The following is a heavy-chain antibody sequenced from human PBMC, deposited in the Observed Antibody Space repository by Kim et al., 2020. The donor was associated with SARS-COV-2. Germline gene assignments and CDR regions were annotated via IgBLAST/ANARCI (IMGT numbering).Heavy chain of an antibody. CDR1: GFTFSRYG. D-gene: IGHD5-12*01. CDR3: ARDSDGYNRQFDY. CDR2: IWYDGSNK. J-gene: IGHJ4*02. Sequence: GGSLRLSCAASGFTFSRYGMHWVRKAPGKGLEWVAVIWYDGSNKYYEDSVKGRFTISRDNSKNTLYLQMNRLRAEDTAVYYCARDSDGYNRQFDYWGQGTLVTVSS. V-gene: IGHV3-33*01.